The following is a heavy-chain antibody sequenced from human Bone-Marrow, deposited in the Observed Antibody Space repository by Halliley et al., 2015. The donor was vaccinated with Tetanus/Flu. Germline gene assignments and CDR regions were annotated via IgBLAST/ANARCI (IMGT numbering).Heavy chain of an antibody. V-gene: IGHV4-59*01. D-gene: IGHD6-19*01. J-gene: IGHJ2*01. Sequence: LGYIEYSGSTNYNPSLKSRVSISVDTSKNQFSLKLSSVTAADTAVYYCARTSADTSAWYFDLWGRGTLVTVSS. CDR2: IEYSGST. CDR3: ARTSADTSAWYFDL.